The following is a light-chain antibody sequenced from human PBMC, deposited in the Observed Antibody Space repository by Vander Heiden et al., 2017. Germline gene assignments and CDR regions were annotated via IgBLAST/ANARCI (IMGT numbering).Light chain of an antibody. CDR1: QSISAD. V-gene: IGKV3-11*01. CDR2: EAS. CDR3: QQRNSWPRT. Sequence: ELVLTLSPATLSLSPGERAHLSCRATQSISADLAWYQQTPGQAPRLRIYEASNRATGIPSRFSGSGSGTDFTLTISSLEPEDFAVYYCQQRNSWPRTFGQGTKVEI. J-gene: IGKJ2*01.